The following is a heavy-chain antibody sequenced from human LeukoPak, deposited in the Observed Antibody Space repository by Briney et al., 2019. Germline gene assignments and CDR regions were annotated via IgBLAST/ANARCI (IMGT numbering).Heavy chain of an antibody. CDR1: GGSISSSSYY. V-gene: IGHV4-39*07. J-gene: IGHJ6*03. Sequence: SETLSLACTVSGGSISSSSYYWGWIRQPPGKGLEWIGEINHSGSTNYNPSLKSRVTISVDTSKNQFSLKLSSVTAADTAVYYCARLGPAAPIYYYYYYMDVWGKGTTVTVSS. CDR3: ARLGPAAPIYYYYYYMDV. D-gene: IGHD6-6*01. CDR2: INHSGST.